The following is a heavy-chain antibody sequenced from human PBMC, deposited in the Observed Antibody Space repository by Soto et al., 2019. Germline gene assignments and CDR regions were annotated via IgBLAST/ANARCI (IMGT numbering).Heavy chain of an antibody. D-gene: IGHD2-2*01. CDR2: INPNSGGT. Sequence: ASVKVSCKASGYTFTGYYMHWVRQAPGQGLEWMGWINPNSGGTNYAQKFRGWVTMTRDTSISTAYMELSRLRSDDTAVYYCARGADIVVVPADPFYYYMDVWGKGTTVTVSS. V-gene: IGHV1-2*04. J-gene: IGHJ6*03. CDR3: ARGADIVVVPADPFYYYMDV. CDR1: GYTFTGYY.